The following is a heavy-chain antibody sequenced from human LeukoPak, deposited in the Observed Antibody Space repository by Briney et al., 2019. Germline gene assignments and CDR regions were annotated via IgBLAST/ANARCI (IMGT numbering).Heavy chain of an antibody. CDR3: ARRTGFRIVVVPAAQMLGFDP. Sequence: SETLSLTCAVSSDSFSSSLSYWGWIRQPPGKGLEWIGEVNHSGSTNYNPSLKSRVTISVDTSKNQFSLKLSSVTAADTAVYYCARRTGFRIVVVPAAQMLGFDPWGQGTLVTVSS. CDR2: VNHSGST. J-gene: IGHJ5*02. D-gene: IGHD2-2*01. V-gene: IGHV4-39*07. CDR1: SDSFSSSLSY.